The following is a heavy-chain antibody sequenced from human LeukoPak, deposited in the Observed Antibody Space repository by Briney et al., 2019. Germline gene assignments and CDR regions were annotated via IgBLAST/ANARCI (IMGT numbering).Heavy chain of an antibody. CDR2: ISSSGSTI. CDR1: GFTFSDYY. Sequence: GGSLRLSCAASGFTFSDYYMSWIRQAPGKGLEWVSYISSSGSTIYYADSVKGRFTISRDNAKNSLYLQMYSLRAEDTAVYYCARDLRYSSGWSASGMDVWGKGTTVTISS. D-gene: IGHD6-19*01. V-gene: IGHV3-11*01. CDR3: ARDLRYSSGWSASGMDV. J-gene: IGHJ6*03.